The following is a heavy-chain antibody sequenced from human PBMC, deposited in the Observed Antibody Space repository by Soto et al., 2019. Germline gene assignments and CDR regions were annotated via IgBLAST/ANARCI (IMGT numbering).Heavy chain of an antibody. CDR1: GGSFSGDY. V-gene: IGHV4-34*01. CDR3: ASGRLYYDFWSGYSNWFDP. J-gene: IGHJ5*02. CDR2: INHSGST. Sequence: KPSETLSLTCAVYGGSFSGDYWSWIRQPPGKGLEWIGEINHSGSTNYNTSHKTRVTISVDTSKNQFSRKLSSVTAADTAVYYCASGRLYYDFWSGYSNWFDPWGQGTLVTVSS. D-gene: IGHD3-3*01.